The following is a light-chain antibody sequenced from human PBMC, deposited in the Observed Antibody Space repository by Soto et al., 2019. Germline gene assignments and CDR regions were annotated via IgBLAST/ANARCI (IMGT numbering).Light chain of an antibody. J-gene: IGKJ5*01. V-gene: IGKV1D-16*01. CDR1: QGIRNL. CDR2: GTS. Sequence: DIQMTQSPSSLSASVGDRVTITCRASQGIRNLLVWCQQKPEKAPKSLIYGTSNLESGVPSRFSGSGSGTDYTLTISSLQPEDFATYYCQQYDSYPITFGQGTRLEIK. CDR3: QQYDSYPIT.